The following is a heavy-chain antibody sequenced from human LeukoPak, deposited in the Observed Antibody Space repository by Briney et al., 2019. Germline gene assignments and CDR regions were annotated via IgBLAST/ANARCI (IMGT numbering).Heavy chain of an antibody. D-gene: IGHD3-10*01. J-gene: IGHJ6*02. Sequence: SRTLSLTCTVSGGSISSGSYYWSWIRQPAGKGLEWIGRIYTSGSTNYNPSLKSRVTISVDTSKNQFSLKLSSVTAADTAVYYCARVVSYYYYGMDVWGQGTTVTVSS. V-gene: IGHV4-61*02. CDR2: IYTSGST. CDR3: ARVVSYYYYGMDV. CDR1: GGSISSGSYY.